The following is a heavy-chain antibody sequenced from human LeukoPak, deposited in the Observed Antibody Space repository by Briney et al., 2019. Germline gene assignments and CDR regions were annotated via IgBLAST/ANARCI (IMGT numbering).Heavy chain of an antibody. D-gene: IGHD2-2*01. J-gene: IGHJ6*02. Sequence: PGRSLRLSCAASGFTFSSYGMHWVRQAPGKGLEWVAVISYDGSNKYYADSVKGRFTISRDNSKNTLYLQMNSLRAEDTAVYYCAKAPYCSSTSCYAGEVQTPGGSRYYYYGMDVWGQGTTVTVSS. CDR1: GFTFSSYG. V-gene: IGHV3-30*18. CDR3: AKAPYCSSTSCYAGEVQTPGGSRYYYYGMDV. CDR2: ISYDGSNK.